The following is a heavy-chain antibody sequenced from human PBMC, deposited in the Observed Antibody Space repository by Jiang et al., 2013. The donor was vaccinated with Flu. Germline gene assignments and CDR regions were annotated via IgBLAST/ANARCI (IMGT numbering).Heavy chain of an antibody. CDR3: ARERDYYDFWSGYLPRNYYYYGMDV. CDR1: GGTFSGYA. D-gene: IGHD3-3*01. V-gene: IGHV1-69*01. J-gene: IGHJ6*02. CDR2: IIPIFGTA. Sequence: SGAEVKKPGSSVKVSCKASGGTFSGYAISWVRQAPGQGLEWMGGIIPIFGTANYAQKFQGRVTITADESTSTAYMELSSMRSEDTAVYYCARERDYYDFWSGYLPRNYYYYGMDVWGQGTTVTVSS.